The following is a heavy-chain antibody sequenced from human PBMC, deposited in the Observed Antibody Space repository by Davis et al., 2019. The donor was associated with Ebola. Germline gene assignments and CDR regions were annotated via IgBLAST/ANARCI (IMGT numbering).Heavy chain of an antibody. J-gene: IGHJ5*02. CDR2: IYYSGST. V-gene: IGHV4-59*01. CDR1: GGSISSYY. Sequence: PGGSLRLSCTVSGGSISSYYWSWIRQPPGKGLEWIGYIYYSGSTNYNPSLKSRVTISVDTSKNQFSPKLSSVTAADTAVYYCARETEDYYGSGREGNWFDPWGQGTLVTVSS. D-gene: IGHD3-10*01. CDR3: ARETEDYYGSGREGNWFDP.